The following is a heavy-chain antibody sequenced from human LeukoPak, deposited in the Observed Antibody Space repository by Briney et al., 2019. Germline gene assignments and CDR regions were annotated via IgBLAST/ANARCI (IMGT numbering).Heavy chain of an antibody. V-gene: IGHV5-51*01. Sequence: GESLKISCEASGYSFTSYWIGRERQMPGKGLEWMGIIYPGDSDTRYSPSFQGQVTISADKSISTAYLQWSSLKASDTAMYYCARRAVTTGALADYWGQGTLVTVSS. CDR2: IYPGDSDT. D-gene: IGHD4-17*01. J-gene: IGHJ4*02. CDR1: GYSFTSYW. CDR3: ARRAVTTGALADY.